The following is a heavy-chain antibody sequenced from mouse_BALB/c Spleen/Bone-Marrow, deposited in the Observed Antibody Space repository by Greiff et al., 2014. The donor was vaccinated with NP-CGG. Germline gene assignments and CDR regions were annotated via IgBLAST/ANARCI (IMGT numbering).Heavy chain of an antibody. J-gene: IGHJ2*01. CDR3: VRGNYGNYVDYFDF. Sequence: EVKLMESGGGLVQPGGSLKLSCAASGFTFSNYGMSWVRQTPDKRLELVATINSNGGSTYYPDSVKGRFTISRDTAKNTLYLQMSSLKSEETATYYCVRGNYGNYVDYFDFWGQGTTLTVSS. D-gene: IGHD2-1*01. CDR2: INSNGGST. V-gene: IGHV5-6-3*01. CDR1: GFTFSNYG.